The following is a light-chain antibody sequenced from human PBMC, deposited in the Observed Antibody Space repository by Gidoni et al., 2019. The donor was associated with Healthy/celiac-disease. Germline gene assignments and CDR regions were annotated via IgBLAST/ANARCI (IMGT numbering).Light chain of an antibody. V-gene: IGLV2-14*01. CDR2: EVS. CDR1: SSDVGCYNY. CDR3: SSYTSSSPYV. Sequence: QSALTQPASVSGSPGQSITISCTGTSSDVGCYNYVSWYQQHPGKAPKLMIYEVSNRPSGVPDRFSGSKSGNTASLTISGLQAEDEADYYCSSYTSSSPYVFGTGTKVT. J-gene: IGLJ1*01.